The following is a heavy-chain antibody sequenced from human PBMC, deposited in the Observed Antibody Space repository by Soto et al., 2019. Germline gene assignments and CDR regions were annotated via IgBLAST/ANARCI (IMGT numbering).Heavy chain of an antibody. CDR2: IKKDGTEE. CDR3: ARGGSESDY. J-gene: IGHJ4*02. CDR1: GFTFSTYW. D-gene: IGHD3-10*01. V-gene: IGHV3-7*03. Sequence: EVQLVESGGGLVQPGGSLRLSCAASGFTFSTYWMTWVRQAPGKGLEWVANIKKDGTEEKYVASVRGRFTISRDNAKNSLYLQMNSLSAEDTAVYYCARGGSESDYWGQGTLVIVSS.